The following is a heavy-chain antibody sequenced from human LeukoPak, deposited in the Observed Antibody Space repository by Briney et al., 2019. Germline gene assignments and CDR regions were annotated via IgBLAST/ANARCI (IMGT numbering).Heavy chain of an antibody. CDR1: GYTFTSYA. CDR3: ARARITMVRGVIRNWFDP. Sequence: ASVKVSCKASGYTFTSYAMHWVRQAPGQRLEWMGWINAGNGNTKYSQKFQGRVTITRDTSASTAYMELSSLRSEDTAVYHCARARITMVRGVIRNWFDPWGQGTLVTVSS. J-gene: IGHJ5*02. D-gene: IGHD3-10*01. V-gene: IGHV1-3*01. CDR2: INAGNGNT.